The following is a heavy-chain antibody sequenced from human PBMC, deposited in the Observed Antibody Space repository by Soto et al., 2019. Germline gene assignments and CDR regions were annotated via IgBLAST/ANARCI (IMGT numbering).Heavy chain of an antibody. J-gene: IGHJ6*02. CDR2: IIPIFGTA. V-gene: IGHV1-69*13. CDR3: AFLAPPTVSYSSYGREG. D-gene: IGHD3-3*01. CDR1: GGTFSSYA. Sequence: SVKVSCKASGGTFSSYAISWVRQAPGQGLEWMGGIIPIFGTANYAQKFQGRVTITADESTSTAYMELSSLRSEDTAVYYCAFLAPPTVSYSSYGREGGGEGTRVTVPS.